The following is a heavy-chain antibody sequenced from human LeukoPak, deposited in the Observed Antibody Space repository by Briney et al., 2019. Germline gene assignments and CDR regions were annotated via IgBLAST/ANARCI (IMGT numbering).Heavy chain of an antibody. V-gene: IGHV3-15*01. CDR1: LWTHLHAM. D-gene: IGHD6-19*01. J-gene: IGHJ3*02. CDR2: IKSKTDGGTT. Sequence: GGALRDSRVATLWTHLHAMLNAVRPAPGKGLEWVGRIKSKTDGGTTAYAAPVKGRLTISRDDSKNTLYLQMNSQESKDTAVYYCTTDRGSSGWYGGFDIWGQGTMFTVSS. CDR3: TTDRGSSGWYGGFDI.